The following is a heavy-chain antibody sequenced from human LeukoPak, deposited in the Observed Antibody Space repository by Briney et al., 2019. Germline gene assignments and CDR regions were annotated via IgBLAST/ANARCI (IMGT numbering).Heavy chain of an antibody. V-gene: IGHV3-30*18. J-gene: IGHJ6*02. CDR1: GFTFRSYG. CDR2: ISYDGSNK. CDR3: AKDGTQYFDFWSGSPSANNGMDV. Sequence: GGSLRLSCAASGFTFRSYGMNWVRQAPGKGLEWVAVISYDGSNKDHVDSVKGRYTISRDNFKNTLYLQMNSLRVEDTAVYFCAKDGTQYFDFWSGSPSANNGMDVWGQGTTVTVSS. D-gene: IGHD3-3*01.